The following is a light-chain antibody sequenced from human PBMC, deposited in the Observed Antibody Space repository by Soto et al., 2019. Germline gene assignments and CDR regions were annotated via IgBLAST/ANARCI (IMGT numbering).Light chain of an antibody. Sequence: DIQMTQSPSTLSASVGDRVTITCRASQSISSWLAWYQQKPGKAPKLLIYDASSLEGGVPSRFSGSGSGTEFTLTISSLQPDDFATYYCQQYNTYSPRTFGQGTKVDIK. J-gene: IGKJ1*01. CDR2: DAS. V-gene: IGKV1-5*01. CDR3: QQYNTYSPRT. CDR1: QSISSW.